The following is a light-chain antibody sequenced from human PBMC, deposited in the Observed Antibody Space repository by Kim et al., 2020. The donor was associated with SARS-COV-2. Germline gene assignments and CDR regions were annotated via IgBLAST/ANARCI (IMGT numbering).Light chain of an antibody. CDR2: GAS. Sequence: ASVGYHVTITCRSSQDIRNDLGWYQQNPGGAPKRLIYGASSLQSGVPSRFSGSGSGTEFTLTISSLQPEDFATYFCLQHNTYPITFGQGTRLEIK. CDR1: QDIRND. J-gene: IGKJ5*01. CDR3: LQHNTYPIT. V-gene: IGKV1-17*01.